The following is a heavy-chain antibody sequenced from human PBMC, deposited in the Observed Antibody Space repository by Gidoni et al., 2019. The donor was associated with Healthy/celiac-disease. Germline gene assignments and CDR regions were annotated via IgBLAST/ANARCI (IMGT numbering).Heavy chain of an antibody. D-gene: IGHD5-12*01. CDR2: ISYDGSNK. Sequence: QVQLVESGGGVVPLGRSLRLSCAASGFTFSSYAMHWVRQAPGKGLEWVAVISYDGSNKYYADSVKGRFTISRDNSKNTLYLQMNSLRAEDTAVYYCARTSRDGYTYDAFDIWGQGTMVTVSS. J-gene: IGHJ3*02. CDR1: GFTFSSYA. V-gene: IGHV3-30-3*01. CDR3: ARTSRDGYTYDAFDI.